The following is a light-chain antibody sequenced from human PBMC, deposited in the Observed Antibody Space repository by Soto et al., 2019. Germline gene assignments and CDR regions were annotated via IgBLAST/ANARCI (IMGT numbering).Light chain of an antibody. J-gene: IGKJ1*01. V-gene: IGKV1-5*01. Sequence: DIQMTQSPSTLSASVGDRVTITCRASQYIGDWLAWYHQKPGKAPQLLIYDASNLESRVPSRFSGGGSGTEFSINISRLKPDDFATYYCQQYKYRWTFGQGTKVEVK. CDR1: QYIGDW. CDR2: DAS. CDR3: QQYKYRWT.